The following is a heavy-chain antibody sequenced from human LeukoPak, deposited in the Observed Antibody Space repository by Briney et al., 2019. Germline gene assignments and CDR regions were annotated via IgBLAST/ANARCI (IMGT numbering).Heavy chain of an antibody. CDR3: ARAGAMVRGVRKDYFDY. D-gene: IGHD3-10*01. V-gene: IGHV3-48*03. CDR1: GFTFSNYE. Sequence: GGSLRLSCAASGFTFSNYEMNWVRQAPGKGLEWVSYISSSGSTIYYADSVKGRFTISRDNAKNSLYLQMNSLRAEDTAVYYCARAGAMVRGVRKDYFDYWGQGTQVTVSS. J-gene: IGHJ4*02. CDR2: ISSSGSTI.